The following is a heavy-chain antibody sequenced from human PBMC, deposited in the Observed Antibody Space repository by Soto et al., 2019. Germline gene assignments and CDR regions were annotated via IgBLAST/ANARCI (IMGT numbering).Heavy chain of an antibody. Sequence: EVQLVQSGAEVKKPGESLRNSCKGSGYSFTSYWITWVRQMPGKGLEWMGRIDPSDSYTNYSPSFQGHVTISADRSISTAYLQWSSLKASDTAMYYCARHAGSGWCTEYFHHWGQGTLVTVSS. D-gene: IGHD6-19*01. CDR1: GYSFTSYW. CDR3: ARHAGSGWCTEYFHH. V-gene: IGHV5-10-1*01. J-gene: IGHJ1*01. CDR2: IDPSDSYT.